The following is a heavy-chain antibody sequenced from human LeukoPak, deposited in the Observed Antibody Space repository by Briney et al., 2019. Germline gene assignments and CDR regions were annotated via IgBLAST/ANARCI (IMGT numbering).Heavy chain of an antibody. CDR3: ASTPYYDSSGYPDV. Sequence: PSETLSLTCTVSGGAISGYYWSWIRQPPGKGLEWIGYIFYSGTTNYNPSLKSRVTISVDTSKNQFSLKLNSVTAADTAVYYCASTPYYDSSGYPDVWGQGTTVTVSS. V-gene: IGHV4-59*08. CDR2: IFYSGTT. J-gene: IGHJ6*02. D-gene: IGHD3-22*01. CDR1: GGAISGYY.